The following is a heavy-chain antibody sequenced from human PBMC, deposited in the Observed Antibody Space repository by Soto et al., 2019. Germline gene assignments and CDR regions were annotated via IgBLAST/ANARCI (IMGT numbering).Heavy chain of an antibody. D-gene: IGHD5-18*01. J-gene: IGHJ4*02. Sequence: PGGSLRLSCAASGITFSNYALSWVRQAPGKGLEWVSGISGSSRDTYYADSVKGRFTISRDNSKSTLYLHMNSLRADDTAIYYCAKEGGGGAAMVTSYFDYWGQGTLVTVSS. CDR3: AKEGGGGAAMVTSYFDY. CDR1: GITFSNYA. CDR2: ISGSSRDT. V-gene: IGHV3-23*01.